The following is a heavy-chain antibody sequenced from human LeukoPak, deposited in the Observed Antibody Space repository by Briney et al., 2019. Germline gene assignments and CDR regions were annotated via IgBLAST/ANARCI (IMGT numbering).Heavy chain of an antibody. V-gene: IGHV1-69*13. CDR3: ARDPDYGDYVGIRSTSDY. Sequence: SVKVSCKASGGTFSSYAISWVRQAPGQGLEWMGGIIPIFGTANYAQKFQGRVRITADECTSTAYMELSSLRSEDTAVYYCARDPDYGDYVGIRSTSDYWGQGTLVTVSS. CDR2: IIPIFGTA. CDR1: GGTFSSYA. J-gene: IGHJ4*02. D-gene: IGHD4-17*01.